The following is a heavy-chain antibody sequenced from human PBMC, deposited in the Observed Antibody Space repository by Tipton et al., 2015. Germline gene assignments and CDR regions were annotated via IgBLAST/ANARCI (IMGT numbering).Heavy chain of an antibody. J-gene: IGHJ5*02. Sequence: TLSLTCTVSGDSISSGGYYWSWIRQHPGKGLEWIGYVFYSGNTYYSQSLQSRVSISVDTSKNQFSLKLRSMSAADTAVYYCARGDSGNYYDSTGDYFPNWFGPWGQGTLVTVSS. CDR2: VFYSGNT. D-gene: IGHD3-22*01. V-gene: IGHV4-31*03. CDR1: GDSISSGGYY. CDR3: ARGDSGNYYDSTGDYFPNWFGP.